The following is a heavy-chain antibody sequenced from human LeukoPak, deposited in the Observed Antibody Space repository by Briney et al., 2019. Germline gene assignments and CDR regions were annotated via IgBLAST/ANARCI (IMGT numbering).Heavy chain of an antibody. CDR2: ISDSGST. D-gene: IGHD3-22*01. CDR3: ARGYDSSAYYPFNY. CDR1: GGSLSTHH. V-gene: IGHV4-59*11. Sequence: SETLSLTCVVSGGSLSTHHWSWIRQSPGRGLEWIGYISDSGSTNYNPSLKSRVTISVDTSKNQFSLLLSSVTAADTAVYYCARGYDSSAYYPFNYWGQGTLVTVSS. J-gene: IGHJ4*02.